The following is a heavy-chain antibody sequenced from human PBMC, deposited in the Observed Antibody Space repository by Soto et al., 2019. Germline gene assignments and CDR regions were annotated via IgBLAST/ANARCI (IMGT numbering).Heavy chain of an antibody. D-gene: IGHD2-15*01. CDR1: GFTFSSYG. CDR3: ASVYCSGGSCYYYGMDV. CDR2: IWYDGSNK. V-gene: IGHV3-33*01. Sequence: QVQLVESGGGVVQPGRSLRLSCAASGFTFSSYGMHWVRQAPGKGLEWVAVIWYDGSNKYYADSVKGRFTISRDNSKNTLYLQMNSLRAEDTAVYYCASVYCSGGSCYYYGMDVWGQGTTVTVSS. J-gene: IGHJ6*02.